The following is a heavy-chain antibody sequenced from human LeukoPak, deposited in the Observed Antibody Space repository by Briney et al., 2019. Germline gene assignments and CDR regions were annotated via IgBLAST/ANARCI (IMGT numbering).Heavy chain of an antibody. J-gene: IGHJ5*02. D-gene: IGHD1-26*01. Sequence: GESLKISCKASGYSFTSYWIGWVRQMPGKGLEWMGIIYLDDFDVRYSPSFQGQFTISADKSITTAYLQWSSLKASDTAIYYCARHGKLSSSRNWFDPWGQGTLVTVSS. CDR1: GYSFTSYW. CDR2: IYLDDFDV. V-gene: IGHV5-51*01. CDR3: ARHGKLSSSRNWFDP.